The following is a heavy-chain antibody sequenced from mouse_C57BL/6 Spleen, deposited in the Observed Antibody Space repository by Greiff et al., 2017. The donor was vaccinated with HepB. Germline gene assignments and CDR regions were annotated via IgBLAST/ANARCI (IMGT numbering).Heavy chain of an antibody. CDR2: INPGSGGT. D-gene: IGHD3-3*01. V-gene: IGHV1-54*01. CDR1: GYAFTNYL. Sequence: QVQLKESGAELVRPGTSVKVSCKASGYAFTNYLIEWVKQRPGQGLEWIGVINPGSGGTNYNEKFKGKATLTADKSSSTAYMQLSSLTSEDSAVYFWARGGRDDWYFDVWGTGTTVTVSS. J-gene: IGHJ1*03. CDR3: ARGGRDDWYFDV.